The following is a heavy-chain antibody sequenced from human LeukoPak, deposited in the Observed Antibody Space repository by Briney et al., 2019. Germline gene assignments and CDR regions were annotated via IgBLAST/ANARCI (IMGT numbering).Heavy chain of an antibody. CDR2: VSYDGDNE. Sequence: HPGGSLRLSCAASGFTFSNYAMHWVRQAPGKGLEWVAVVSYDGDNEYYADSVKGRFTISRDNSKNTLYLQMNSLGPDDTALYYCARDRDIAAAGVGNTSDIWGQGTMVTVSS. V-gene: IGHV3-30-3*01. J-gene: IGHJ3*02. D-gene: IGHD6-13*01. CDR3: ARDRDIAAAGVGNTSDI. CDR1: GFTFSNYA.